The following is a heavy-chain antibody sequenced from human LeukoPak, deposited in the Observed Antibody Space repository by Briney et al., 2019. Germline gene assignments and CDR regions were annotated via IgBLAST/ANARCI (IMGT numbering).Heavy chain of an antibody. CDR1: GGPISSYY. J-gene: IGHJ4*02. D-gene: IGHD1-26*01. CDR3: ARQLSGSYFQFDY. V-gene: IGHV4-59*08. CDR2: IYYSGST. Sequence: SETLSLTCTVSGGPISSYYWSWIRQPPGKGLEWIGYIYYSGSTNYNPSLKSRVTISVDTSKNQFSLKLSSVTAADTAVYYCARQLSGSYFQFDYWGQGTLVTVSS.